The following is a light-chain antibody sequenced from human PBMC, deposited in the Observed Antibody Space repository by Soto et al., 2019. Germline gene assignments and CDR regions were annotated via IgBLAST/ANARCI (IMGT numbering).Light chain of an antibody. V-gene: IGKV3-11*01. CDR3: QQRSNWPPYT. Sequence: EVVLTQSPAALSLSPGERATLSCRASQSVSRYLAWYQQKPGQAPRLLIYDASNRATGIPDRFSGSGSGTDFTLTISRLEPEDFAVYYCQQRSNWPPYTFGQGTKLEIK. J-gene: IGKJ2*01. CDR1: QSVSRY. CDR2: DAS.